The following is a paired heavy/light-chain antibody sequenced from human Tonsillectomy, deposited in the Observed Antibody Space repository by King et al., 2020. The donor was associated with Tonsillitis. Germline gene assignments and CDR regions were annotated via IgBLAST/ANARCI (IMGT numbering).Light chain of an antibody. J-gene: IGKJ2*01. V-gene: IGKV4-1*01. CDR3: QQYYSAPYT. Sequence: DIVMTQSPDSLAVSLGERATINCRSSQSLLYMSKNKNYLAWYQQKPGQPPKLLIYWASTRESGVPDRFSGSGSGTDFTLTISSLQAEDVAVYYCQQYYSAPYTFGQGTKLEIK. CDR1: QSLLYMSKNKNY. CDR2: WAS.
Heavy chain of an antibody. CDR1: GFTFDDYA. CDR3: AREGYNCSGSSCSYAEYFQH. CDR2: INWNSDLT. D-gene: IGHD2-15*01. V-gene: IGHV3-9*01. J-gene: IGHJ1*01. Sequence: EVQLVESGGGLVQPGKSLRLSCVASGFTFDDYAMHWVRQVPGKGLEWVAYINWNSDLTGYADSVKGRFTISRDNAKNSLYLQMNSLRSEDTAFYYCAREGYNCSGSSCSYAEYFQHWGLGTLVTVSS.